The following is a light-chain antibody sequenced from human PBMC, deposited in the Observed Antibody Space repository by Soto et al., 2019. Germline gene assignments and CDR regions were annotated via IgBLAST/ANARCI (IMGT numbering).Light chain of an antibody. J-gene: IGKJ1*01. V-gene: IGKV3-15*01. Sequence: EIVLTQSPGTLSLSPGERATLSCRASQSVSSNLAWYQQKPGQAPRLLIYGASTRATGIPARISGSGSGTELTLTISSLQSEDFAVYYCQQYNKWRTFGQGTKVDIK. CDR2: GAS. CDR1: QSVSSN. CDR3: QQYNKWRT.